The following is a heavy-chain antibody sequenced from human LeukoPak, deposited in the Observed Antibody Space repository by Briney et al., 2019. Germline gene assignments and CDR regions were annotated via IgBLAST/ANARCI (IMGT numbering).Heavy chain of an antibody. J-gene: IGHJ5*02. V-gene: IGHV3-7*01. CDR2: IKKDGSEK. CDR1: GFTFSSYW. Sequence: GGSLRLSCAASGFTFSSYWMSWVRQAPGKGLEWVANIKKDGSEKKYVDSVKGRFTISRDNAENSLYLQMNSLRAEDTAVYYCAREGGSGWYSGWFDPWGQGTLVTVSS. D-gene: IGHD6-19*01. CDR3: AREGGSGWYSGWFDP.